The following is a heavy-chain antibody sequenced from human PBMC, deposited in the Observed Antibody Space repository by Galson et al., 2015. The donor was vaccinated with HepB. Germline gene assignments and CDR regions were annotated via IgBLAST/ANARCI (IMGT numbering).Heavy chain of an antibody. J-gene: IGHJ3*02. CDR2: IDPSDSHT. CDR1: GYSFTSYW. CDR3: ARGLEGQLGHWGQGTLVTVSSGSASAPTGTTGTHAFDI. V-gene: IGHV5-10-1*01. Sequence: QSGAEVKKPGESLRISCKGSGYSFTSYWISWVRQMPGKGLEWMGRIDPSDSHTNYSPSFQGHVTISADKSISTAYLQWSSLKASDTAMYYCARGLEGQLGHWGQGTLVTVSSGSASAPTGTTGTHAFDIWGQGTMVTVSS. D-gene: IGHD1-7*01.